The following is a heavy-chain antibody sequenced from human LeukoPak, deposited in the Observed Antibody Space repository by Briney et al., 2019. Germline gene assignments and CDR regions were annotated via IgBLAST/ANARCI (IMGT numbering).Heavy chain of an antibody. J-gene: IGHJ4*02. CDR2: IKSKADGGTT. D-gene: IGHD5/OR15-5a*01. Sequence: GGSLRLSCAASGFTFSNDWMTWVRQAPGKGLEWVGHIKSKADGGTTDYAAPAKGRFTISRDDSKNTLSLQMNSLKYEDTAVYYCTTDPFMLDVYHFHYWGQGTLVTVSS. CDR1: GFTFSNDW. CDR3: TTDPFMLDVYHFHY. V-gene: IGHV3-15*01.